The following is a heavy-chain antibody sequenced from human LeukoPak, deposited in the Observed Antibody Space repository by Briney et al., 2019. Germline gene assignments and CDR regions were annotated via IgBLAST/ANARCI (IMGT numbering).Heavy chain of an antibody. D-gene: IGHD6-19*01. CDR3: AKAGIGVVGYFDY. V-gene: IGHV3-23*01. CDR2: ISGSGGST. Sequence: PGGSLRLSCAASGFTFSNYAMSWVRQAPGKGLEWVSAISGSGGSTYFADSVKGRFTISRNNSNNTLYLQMNSLGDEDTALYYCAKAGIGVVGYFDYWGQGTLVTVSS. J-gene: IGHJ4*02. CDR1: GFTFSNYA.